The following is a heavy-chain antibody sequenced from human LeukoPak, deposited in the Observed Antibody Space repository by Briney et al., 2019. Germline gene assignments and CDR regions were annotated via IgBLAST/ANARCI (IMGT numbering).Heavy chain of an antibody. CDR2: ISSSSSYI. Sequence: GGSLRLSCAASGFTFSSYSMNWVRQAPGKGLEWVSSISSSSSYIYYADSVKGRFTISRDNAKNSLYLQMNSLRAEDTAVYYCASAGDFWSGYAADYWGQGTLVTVSS. CDR1: GFTFSSYS. D-gene: IGHD3-3*01. J-gene: IGHJ4*02. CDR3: ASAGDFWSGYAADY. V-gene: IGHV3-21*01.